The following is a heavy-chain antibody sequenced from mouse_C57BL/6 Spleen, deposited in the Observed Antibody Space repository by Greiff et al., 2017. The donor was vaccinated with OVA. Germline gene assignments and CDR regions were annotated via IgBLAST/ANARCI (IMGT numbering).Heavy chain of an antibody. J-gene: IGHJ4*01. Sequence: QVQLKESGPGLVAPSQRLSITCTVSGFSLTSYGLHWVRQPPGKGLEWLVVIWSDGSTTYNSALKSRLSISKDNSKSQVFLKMNSLQTDDTAMYYCARHGNYHYYAMDYWGQGTSVTVSS. CDR3: ARHGNYHYYAMDY. D-gene: IGHD2-1*01. V-gene: IGHV2-6-1*01. CDR2: IWSDGST. CDR1: GFSLTSYG.